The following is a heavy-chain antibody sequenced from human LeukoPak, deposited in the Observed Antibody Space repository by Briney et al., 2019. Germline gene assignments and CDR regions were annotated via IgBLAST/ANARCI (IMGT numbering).Heavy chain of an antibody. Sequence: GGSLRLSCAASGFTFSTYGMHWVRQAPGKGLEWVAFIGHDGTKIYYAYSVQGRFTISRDNSKNTLYLEMNSLSGEDTALYYCAKDHVTWGNRYFDHWGQGTLGTVSS. V-gene: IGHV3-30*02. CDR2: IGHDGTKI. CDR1: GFTFSTYG. J-gene: IGHJ4*02. D-gene: IGHD3-16*01. CDR3: AKDHVTWGNRYFDH.